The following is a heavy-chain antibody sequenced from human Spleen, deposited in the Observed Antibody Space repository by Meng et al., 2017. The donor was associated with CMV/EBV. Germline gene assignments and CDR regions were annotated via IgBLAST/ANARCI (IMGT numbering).Heavy chain of an antibody. V-gene: IGHV1-46*01. J-gene: IGHJ4*02. CDR3: ATGGNQSPAGY. Sequence: ASVKVSCKASGYTFTGYYMHWARQAPGQGLEWMGIINPTNGSPTYAQKFQGRVTMTRDTSTSTVYMELSSLVSEDTAVYYCATGGNQSPAGYWGQGTLVTVSS. CDR1: GYTFTGYY. CDR2: INPTNGSP. D-gene: IGHD1-14*01.